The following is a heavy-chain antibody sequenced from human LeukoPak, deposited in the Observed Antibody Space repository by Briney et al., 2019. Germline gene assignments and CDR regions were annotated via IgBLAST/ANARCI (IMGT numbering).Heavy chain of an antibody. J-gene: IGHJ6*02. D-gene: IGHD2-2*01. V-gene: IGHV3-66*01. Sequence: GGSLRLSCAASGFTVSSNYMSWVRQAPGKGLEWVSVIYSGGSTYYADSVKGRFTISRDNSKNTLYLQMNSLRAEDTAVYYCARDQVVPAADYYYYGMDVWGQGTTVTVSS. CDR3: ARDQVVPAADYYYYGMDV. CDR1: GFTVSSNY. CDR2: IYSGGST.